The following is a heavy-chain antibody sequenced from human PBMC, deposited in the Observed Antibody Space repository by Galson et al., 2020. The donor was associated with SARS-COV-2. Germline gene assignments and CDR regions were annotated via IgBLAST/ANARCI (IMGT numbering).Heavy chain of an antibody. CDR2: ISYDGSNK. J-gene: IGHJ6*02. D-gene: IGHD3-22*01. CDR1: GFTFSSYA. CDR3: ARDAYVYYDSSGYYYPSYYYYYYGMDV. V-gene: IGHV3-30*04. Sequence: GGSLRLFCAASGFTFSSYAMHWVRQAPGKGLEWVAVISYDGSNKYYADSVKGRFTISRDNSKNTLYLQMNSLRAEDTAVYYCARDAYVYYDSSGYYYPSYYYYYYGMDVWGQGTTVTVSS.